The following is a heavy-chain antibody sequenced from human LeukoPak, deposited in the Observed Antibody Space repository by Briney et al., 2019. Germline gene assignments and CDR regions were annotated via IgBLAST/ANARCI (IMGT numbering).Heavy chain of an antibody. V-gene: IGHV4-34*01. J-gene: IGHJ6*03. D-gene: IGHD4-11*01. CDR2: INYTGTT. Sequence: SETLSLTCTVYGGSFSSYFWSWIRQSPGKGLEWIGEINYTGTTNSNPSLGSRLTMSIDSSKNQFSLKLTSVTAADTGVYYCARGDSNSLEYLYYMDVWGKGTTVTVSS. CDR1: GGSFSSYF. CDR3: ARGDSNSLEYLYYMDV.